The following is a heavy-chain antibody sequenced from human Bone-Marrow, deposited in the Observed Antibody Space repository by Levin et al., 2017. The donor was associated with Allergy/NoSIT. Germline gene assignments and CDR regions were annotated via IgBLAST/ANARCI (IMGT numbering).Heavy chain of an antibody. CDR1: GFTFSSYG. CDR2: ISYDGSNK. V-gene: IGHV3-30*18. D-gene: IGHD4-17*01. J-gene: IGHJ6*02. Sequence: GGSLRLSCAASGFTFSSYGMHWVRQAPGKGLEWVAVISYDGSNKYYADSVKGRFTISRDNSKNTLYLQMNSLRAEDTAVYYCAKDQIDYDLIPISMDVWGQGTTVTVSS. CDR3: AKDQIDYDLIPISMDV.